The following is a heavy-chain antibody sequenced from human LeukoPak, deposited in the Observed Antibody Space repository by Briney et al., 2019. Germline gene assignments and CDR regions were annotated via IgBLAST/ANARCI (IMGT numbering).Heavy chain of an antibody. D-gene: IGHD6-19*01. Sequence: GGSLRLSCVASELTFGNYGMNWVRQAPGKGLEWVSYISSSRSSIDYADSVRGRFTISRDNARNSLYLQMNSLRVEDTAVYYCAGDKTTGGWYEFDYWGQGTLVTVSS. CDR2: ISSSRSSI. J-gene: IGHJ4*02. CDR1: ELTFGNYG. CDR3: AGDKTTGGWYEFDY. V-gene: IGHV3-48*01.